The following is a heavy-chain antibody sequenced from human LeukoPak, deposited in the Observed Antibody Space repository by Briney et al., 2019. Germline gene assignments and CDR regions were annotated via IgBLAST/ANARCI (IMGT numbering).Heavy chain of an antibody. CDR1: GFTFSSYS. Sequence: GGSLRLSCAASGFTFSSYSMNWVRQAPGKGLEWVSSISSSSSYIYYADSVKGRFTISRDNAKNSLYLQMNSLRAEDTAVYYCARGSGSCYFDYWGQGTLVTVSS. D-gene: IGHD1-26*01. J-gene: IGHJ4*02. CDR2: ISSSSSYI. CDR3: ARGSGSCYFDY. V-gene: IGHV3-21*01.